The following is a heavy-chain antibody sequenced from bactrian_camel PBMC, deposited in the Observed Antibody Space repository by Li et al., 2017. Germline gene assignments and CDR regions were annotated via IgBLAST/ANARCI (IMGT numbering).Heavy chain of an antibody. CDR3: ASGSILPFGGGRSWFGGCDFKD. CDR1: GFTFSSYD. CDR2: ILNDGGGT. Sequence: VQLVESGGGLVQPGGSLRLSCAASGFTFSSYDMSWVRQAPGKGLEWVSSILNDGGGTYYADSVKGRVTISRENTKNTLYLQMNSLNSEDTAMYYCASGSILPFGGGRSWFGGCDFKDWGHGTQVTVS. V-gene: IGHV3S40*01. D-gene: IGHD4*01. J-gene: IGHJ4*01.